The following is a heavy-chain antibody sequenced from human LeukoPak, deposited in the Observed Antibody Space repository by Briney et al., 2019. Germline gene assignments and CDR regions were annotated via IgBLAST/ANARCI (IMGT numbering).Heavy chain of an antibody. CDR1: GVIFDDYG. V-gene: IGHV3-20*04. CDR2: ITNWNGGST. D-gene: IGHD2-2*02. Sequence: RSGGSLRLSCEASGVIFDDYGMSWVRQSTGKGLEWVSAITNWNGGSTGYADSVRGRFTISRDNAKNSLYLQMNSLRAEDTALYYCARCSRSSTDCYSAFDIWGQGTMVTVSS. J-gene: IGHJ3*02. CDR3: ARCSRSSTDCYSAFDI.